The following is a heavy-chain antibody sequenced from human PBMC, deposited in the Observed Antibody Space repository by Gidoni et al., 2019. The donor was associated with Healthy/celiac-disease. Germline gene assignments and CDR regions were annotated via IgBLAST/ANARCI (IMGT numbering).Heavy chain of an antibody. CDR1: GFTFSSYA. J-gene: IGHJ4*02. CDR3: AKVSVVAARGGRYFDY. Sequence: EVQLLESGGGLVQPGGSLRLSCAASGFTFSSYAMSWVRQAPGNGLEWVSAISGSGGSTYYADYVKGRFTISRDNSKNTLYLQMNSLRAEDTAVYYCAKVSVVAARGGRYFDYWGQGTLVTVSS. D-gene: IGHD2-15*01. CDR2: ISGSGGST. V-gene: IGHV3-23*01.